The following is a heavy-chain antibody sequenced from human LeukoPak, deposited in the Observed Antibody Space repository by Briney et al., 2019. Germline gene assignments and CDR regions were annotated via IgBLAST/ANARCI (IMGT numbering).Heavy chain of an antibody. J-gene: IGHJ3*02. CDR3: AKDVGSGSPSDAFDI. D-gene: IGHD1-26*01. CDR2: ISWNSGSI. CDR1: GFTFSSYA. Sequence: GGSLRLSCAASGFTFSSYAMSWVRQAPGKGLEWVSGISWNSGSIGYADSVKGRFTISRDNAKNSLYLQMNSLRAEDMALYYCAKDVGSGSPSDAFDIWGQGTMVTVSS. V-gene: IGHV3-9*03.